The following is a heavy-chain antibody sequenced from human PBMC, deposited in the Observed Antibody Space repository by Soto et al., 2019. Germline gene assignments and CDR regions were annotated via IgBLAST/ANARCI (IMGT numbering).Heavy chain of an antibody. CDR3: ATRGSSWYGFL. CDR1: DGRVASGSFY. V-gene: IGHV4-61*01. Sequence: SETLSLRCPVSDGRVASGSFYWSWIPQPPGEGLEWIGDIYYSGGSNDNPSLKSRVTISVDTSKKQFSLKLSSVTAADTAVYYCATRGSSWYGFLWGQGTMVTVSS. J-gene: IGHJ3*01. D-gene: IGHD6-13*01. CDR2: IYYSGGS.